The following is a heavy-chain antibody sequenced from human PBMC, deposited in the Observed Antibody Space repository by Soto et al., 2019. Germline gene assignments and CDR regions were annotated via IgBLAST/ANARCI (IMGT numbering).Heavy chain of an antibody. Sequence: QVQLVQSGAEVKKPGASVKVSCKASGYTFTSYYMHWVRQAPGQGLEWMGIINPSGGSTSYAQKFQGRVTMTRDTSTSTGYMELSSLRSEDTAVYYCARGAIYDSSGYYSGGLDYWGQGTLVTVSS. V-gene: IGHV1-46*01. D-gene: IGHD3-22*01. CDR3: ARGAIYDSSGYYSGGLDY. J-gene: IGHJ4*02. CDR2: INPSGGST. CDR1: GYTFTSYY.